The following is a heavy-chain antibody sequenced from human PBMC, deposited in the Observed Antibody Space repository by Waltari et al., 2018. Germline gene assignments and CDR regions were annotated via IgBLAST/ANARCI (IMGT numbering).Heavy chain of an antibody. CDR2: IYSGGGT. J-gene: IGHJ4*02. CDR1: GFSVSNNY. CDR3: ARADFWGGFYFDY. D-gene: IGHD3-3*01. Sequence: EVQLVESGGGLVQPGGSLRLSCAVSGFSVSNNYMTWVRQTPGQGLEWVSVIYSGGGTFKADSVKGRFAISRHDSRNTLNLQMDSLRVEDTAIYFCARADFWGGFYFDYWGLGTLVTVSS. V-gene: IGHV3-53*04.